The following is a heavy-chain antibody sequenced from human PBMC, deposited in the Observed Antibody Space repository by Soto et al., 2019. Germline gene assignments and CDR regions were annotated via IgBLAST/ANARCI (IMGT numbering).Heavy chain of an antibody. CDR3: AREGYSSSSGPRGNWFDP. D-gene: IGHD6-6*01. CDR2: VNPNSGNT. J-gene: IGHJ5*02. Sequence: ASVKVSCKASGYTSTSYDINWVRQATGQGLEWVGWVNPNSGNTGYAQKFQGRVTMTKNTSISTAYMELSSLTSEDTAVYYCAREGYSSSSGPRGNWFDPWGQGTLVTVSS. V-gene: IGHV1-8*01. CDR1: GYTSTSYD.